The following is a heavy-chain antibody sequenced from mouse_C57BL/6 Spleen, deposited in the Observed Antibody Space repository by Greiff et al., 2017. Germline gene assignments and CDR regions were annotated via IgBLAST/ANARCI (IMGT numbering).Heavy chain of an antibody. CDR2: IWTGGGT. D-gene: IGHD2-4*01. V-gene: IGHV2-9-1*01. Sequence: VMLVESGPGLVAPSQRLSITCTVSGFSFTSYAISWVRQPPGKGLEWLGVIWTGGGTNYNSALKSRLSISKDNSKSQVFLKMNSLQTDDTARYYCARNDYDYAYYFDYWGQGTTLTVSS. CDR3: ARNDYDYAYYFDY. J-gene: IGHJ2*01. CDR1: GFSFTSYA.